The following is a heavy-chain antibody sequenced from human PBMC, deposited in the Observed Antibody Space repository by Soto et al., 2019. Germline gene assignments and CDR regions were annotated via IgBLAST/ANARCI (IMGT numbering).Heavy chain of an antibody. CDR3: ARARCSSGQCYYFDY. Sequence: EVQLVESGEGLVQPGGSLRLSCAASGFTFSSYIHWIRQAPGKGLEFVSAISRSGDRTYYADSVKGRFTITRDNSKNTVWLQMGSLRAEDMAVYYCARARCSSGQCYYFDYWGRGALFSVSS. J-gene: IGHJ4*02. V-gene: IGHV3-64*02. CDR2: ISRSGDRT. CDR1: GFTFSSY. D-gene: IGHD2-15*01.